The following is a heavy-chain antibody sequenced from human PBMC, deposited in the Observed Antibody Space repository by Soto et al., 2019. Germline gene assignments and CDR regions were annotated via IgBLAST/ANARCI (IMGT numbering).Heavy chain of an antibody. J-gene: IGHJ3*02. V-gene: IGHV3-23*01. CDR3: AKDSRIGNGDPNDAFDI. CDR1: EFTFSSYA. Sequence: GGSLRLSCAASEFTFSSYAMSWVRQAPGKGLEWVSAISGSGGSTYYADSVKGRFTISRDNSKNTLYLQMNSLRAEDTAVYYCAKDSRIGNGDPNDAFDIWGQGTMVTVSS. CDR2: ISGSGGST. D-gene: IGHD4-17*01.